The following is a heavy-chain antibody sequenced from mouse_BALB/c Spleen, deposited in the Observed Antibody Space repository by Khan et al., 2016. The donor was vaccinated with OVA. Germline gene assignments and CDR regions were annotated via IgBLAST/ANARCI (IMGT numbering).Heavy chain of an antibody. CDR2: IWSDGSI. J-gene: IGHJ4*01. CDR3: ARQPYYHYYMLDY. Sequence: QVQLKQSGPGLVAPSQSLSITCTISGFSLTNYGIHWVRQPPGKGLEWLGVIWSDGSITYSSVLKSRLSISKDNSKSTVFLKMNSLQTDDTATDYCARQPYYHYYMLDYWGQGTTVTVSS. V-gene: IGHV2-6-1*01. D-gene: IGHD2-12*01. CDR1: GFSLTNYG.